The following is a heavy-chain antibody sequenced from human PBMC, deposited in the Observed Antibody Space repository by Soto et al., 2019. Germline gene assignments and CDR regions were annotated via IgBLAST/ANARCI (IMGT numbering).Heavy chain of an antibody. CDR1: GGSISSGGYY. D-gene: IGHD3-3*01. J-gene: IGHJ6*02. Sequence: PAETLSLTCTVSGGSISSGGYYWSWIRQHPGKGLEWIGYIYYSGSTYYNPSLKSRVTISVDTSKNQFSLKLSSVTAADTAVYYCARSWEGGYYDFWSGYLYYYGMDVWGQGTTVTVSS. CDR2: IYYSGST. V-gene: IGHV4-31*03. CDR3: ARSWEGGYYDFWSGYLYYYGMDV.